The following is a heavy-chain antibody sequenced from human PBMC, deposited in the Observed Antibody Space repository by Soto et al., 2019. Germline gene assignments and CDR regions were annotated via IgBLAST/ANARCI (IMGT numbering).Heavy chain of an antibody. J-gene: IGHJ6*02. CDR1: WLTVRSYS. V-gene: IGHV3-21*01. D-gene: IGHD6-13*01. CDR3: ARPIPRGIAAAGPYYYYYGMDV. Sequence: GGSLRISSAASWLTVRSYSMNWVRQAQGKGLEWVSSISSSSSYIYYADSVKGRFTISRDNAKNSLYLQMNSLRAEDTAVYYCARPIPRGIAAAGPYYYYYGMDVWGQGTTVTVSS. CDR2: ISSSSSYI.